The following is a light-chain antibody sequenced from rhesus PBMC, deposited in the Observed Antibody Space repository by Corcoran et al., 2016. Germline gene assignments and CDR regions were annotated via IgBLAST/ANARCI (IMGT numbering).Light chain of an antibody. J-gene: IGKJ2*01. Sequence: DIQMTQSPSSLSVSVGDTVTITCRASQGINLYLSWYQQKPGKAPKALIYYASDLEAGVPSRFSGRGSGTDYTLTIRSLQPEDVATYYCQRYDISPYSFGQGTKLEIK. CDR1: QGINLY. CDR2: YAS. CDR3: QRYDISPYS. V-gene: IGKV1-66*01.